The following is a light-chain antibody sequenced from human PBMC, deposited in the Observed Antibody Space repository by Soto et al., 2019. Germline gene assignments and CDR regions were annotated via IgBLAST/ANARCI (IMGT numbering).Light chain of an antibody. CDR3: QQRSKWPIT. CDR2: DAS. J-gene: IGKJ5*01. Sequence: IVLTQSPGTLSLSPGERVTLSCRASQSVSTYLAWYQQKPGQAPRLFIYDASNRATGIPARFSGSGSGTDFTLTISSLEPEDFAVYYCQQRSKWPITFGQGTRLEI. V-gene: IGKV3-11*01. CDR1: QSVSTY.